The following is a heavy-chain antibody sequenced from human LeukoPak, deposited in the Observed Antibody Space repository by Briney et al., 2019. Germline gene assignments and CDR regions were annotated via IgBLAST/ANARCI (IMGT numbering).Heavy chain of an antibody. CDR3: ARSPGILGTNYIDY. J-gene: IGHJ4*02. CDR1: GFTFSSYA. D-gene: IGHD1-26*01. V-gene: IGHV3-30*04. Sequence: PGRSLRLSCAASGFTFSSYAMHWVRQAPGKGLEWVAVISYDGSNKNYADSVKGRFTISGDNSKNTLYLQMNSLRAVDTSVYYCARSPGILGTNYIDYWGQGTLVTVSS. CDR2: ISYDGSNK.